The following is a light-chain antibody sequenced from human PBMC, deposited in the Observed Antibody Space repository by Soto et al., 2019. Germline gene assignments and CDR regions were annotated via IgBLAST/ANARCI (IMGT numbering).Light chain of an antibody. Sequence: EIVLTQSPGTLSLSPGERATLSCRASQSLSSYLAWYQQKPGQAPRLLIYGASSRATGIPDRFSGSGSGTDFTLTISRVEPEDFEVYHCQQFASSPLTFGQGTKVEI. CDR3: QQFASSPLT. V-gene: IGKV3-20*01. CDR1: QSLSSY. CDR2: GAS. J-gene: IGKJ1*01.